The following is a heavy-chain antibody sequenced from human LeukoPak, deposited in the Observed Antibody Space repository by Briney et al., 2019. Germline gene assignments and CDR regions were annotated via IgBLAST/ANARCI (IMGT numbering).Heavy chain of an antibody. V-gene: IGHV3-43*02. Sequence: PGGSLRLSCAASGFTFDDYAMHWVRQVPGKGLEWVSLISGDGGSTYYADSVKGRFTISRDNSKNSLYLQMNSLRNEDSALYYCAKVEPITIFGVVDFWGQGTLVTVSS. D-gene: IGHD3-3*01. CDR3: AKVEPITIFGVVDF. CDR2: ISGDGGST. CDR1: GFTFDDYA. J-gene: IGHJ4*02.